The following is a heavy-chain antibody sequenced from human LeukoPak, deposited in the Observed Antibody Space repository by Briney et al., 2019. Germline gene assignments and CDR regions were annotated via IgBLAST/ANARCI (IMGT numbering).Heavy chain of an antibody. J-gene: IGHJ6*03. CDR3: VRAFGGYDSQRFYYNMDV. D-gene: IGHD5-12*01. CDR2: IRHDGNKK. Sequence: GGSLRLSCGASGFSFSGYGMHWVRQAPGKGLEWVAFIRHDGNKKYLPDSMKGRFSVSRDSAKNSLYLEMSSLRVEDTAVYYCVRAFGGYDSQRFYYNMDVWGKGTTVTVSS. CDR1: GFSFSGYG. V-gene: IGHV3-30*02.